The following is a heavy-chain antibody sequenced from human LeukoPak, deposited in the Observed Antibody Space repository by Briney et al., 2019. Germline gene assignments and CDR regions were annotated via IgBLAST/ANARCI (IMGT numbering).Heavy chain of an antibody. D-gene: IGHD3-10*01. V-gene: IGHV4-59*07. J-gene: IGHJ6*03. CDR1: GGSISSYY. CDR3: ARVTESYGSGRRHNYYYHYMDV. CDR2: IYYSWST. Sequence: SHTLSLTCTVSGGSISSYYWSWIRQPPGKGLEWIGYIYYSWSTNYNHSLKSRVTISVDTSKNQFSLKLSSVTAADTAVYYCARVTESYGSGRRHNYYYHYMDVWGKGTTVTISS.